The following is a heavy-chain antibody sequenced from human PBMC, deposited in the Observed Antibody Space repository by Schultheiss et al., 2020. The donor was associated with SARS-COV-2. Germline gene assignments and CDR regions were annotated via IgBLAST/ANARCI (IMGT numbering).Heavy chain of an antibody. CDR3: ARVSGYSYGYPYYYYYGMDV. J-gene: IGHJ6*02. D-gene: IGHD5-18*01. Sequence: ETLSLTCTVSGGSISSYYWSWIRQPPGKGLEWIGYIYYSGSTNYNPSLKSRVTISVDTSKNQFSLKLSSVTAADTAVYYCARVSGYSYGYPYYYYYGMDVWGQGTTVTVSS. CDR1: GGSISSYY. V-gene: IGHV4-59*01. CDR2: IYYSGST.